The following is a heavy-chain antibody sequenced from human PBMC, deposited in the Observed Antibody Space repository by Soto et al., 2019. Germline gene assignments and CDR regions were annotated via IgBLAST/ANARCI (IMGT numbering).Heavy chain of an antibody. CDR2: ISAYNGNT. Sequence: ASVKVSCKASGYTFTSYGISWVRQAPGQGLEWMGWISAYNGNTNYAQKLQGRVTVTTDTSTSTAYMELRSLRSDDTAVYYCALTYYDFWSGPPPIYYYYGMDVWGQGTTVTVSS. J-gene: IGHJ6*02. CDR3: ALTYYDFWSGPPPIYYYYGMDV. CDR1: GYTFTSYG. D-gene: IGHD3-3*01. V-gene: IGHV1-18*04.